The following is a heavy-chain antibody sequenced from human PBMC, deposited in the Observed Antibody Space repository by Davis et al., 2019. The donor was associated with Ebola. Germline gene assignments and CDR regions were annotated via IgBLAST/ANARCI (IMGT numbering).Heavy chain of an antibody. CDR3: ARHINGDFWYFDV. CDR2: LYRDGRT. Sequence: LKISCAASGLIVSDNYMSWVRQAPGKGLEWVSVLYRDGRTYYADSVKGRFTISRDNSKNVLYLQLNTLRADDTAVYYCARHINGDFWYFDVWGRGTLVTVSS. CDR1: GLIVSDNY. J-gene: IGHJ2*01. V-gene: IGHV3-53*01. D-gene: IGHD4-17*01.